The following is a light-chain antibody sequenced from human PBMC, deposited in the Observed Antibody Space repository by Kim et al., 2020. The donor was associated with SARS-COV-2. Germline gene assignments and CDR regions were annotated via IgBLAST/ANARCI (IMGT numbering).Light chain of an antibody. J-gene: IGKJ2*01. V-gene: IGKV3-20*01. CDR1: QSVDSIY. CDR3: QQYGTSPYT. CDR2: GAS. Sequence: LSLGERDTLSCSASQSVDSIYCAWYQQKPGHAPRLLIYGASSRAIGTPDRFSGSGSGTDFTLTISRLEPEDFAVYYCQQYGTSPYTFGQGTKLEI.